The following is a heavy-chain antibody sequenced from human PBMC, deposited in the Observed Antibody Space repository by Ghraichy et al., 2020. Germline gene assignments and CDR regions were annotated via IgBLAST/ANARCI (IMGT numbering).Heavy chain of an antibody. CDR1: GFTFSSYG. Sequence: GGSLRLSCAASGFTFSSYGMHWVRQAPGKGLEWVAVIWYDGSNKYYADSVKGRFTISRDNSKNTLYLQMNSLRAEDTAVYYCARAAWFERYSSGWYFDYWGQGTLVTVSS. V-gene: IGHV3-33*01. CDR2: IWYDGSNK. J-gene: IGHJ4*02. CDR3: ARAAWFERYSSGWYFDY. D-gene: IGHD6-19*01.